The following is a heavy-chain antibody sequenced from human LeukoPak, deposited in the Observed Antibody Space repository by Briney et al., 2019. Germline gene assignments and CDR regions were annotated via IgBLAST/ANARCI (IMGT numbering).Heavy chain of an antibody. Sequence: GGSLRLSCAASGFTFSSYAMHWVRQAPGKGLEWVAIISYDGSNKYYADSVKGRFTISRDNSKNTLYLQMNSLRAEDTAVYYCARVTLRIQLWSTVGYWGQGTLVTASS. J-gene: IGHJ4*02. CDR2: ISYDGSNK. D-gene: IGHD5-18*01. V-gene: IGHV3-30-3*01. CDR3: ARVTLRIQLWSTVGY. CDR1: GFTFSSYA.